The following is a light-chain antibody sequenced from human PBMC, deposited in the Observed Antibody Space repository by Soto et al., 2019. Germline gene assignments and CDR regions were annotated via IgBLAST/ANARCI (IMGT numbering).Light chain of an antibody. J-gene: IGLJ2*01. CDR2: EGS. CDR1: SSDVGSYNL. CDR3: CSYAGSSTYVV. Sequence: QSVLPQPASVSGSPGQSITISCTGTSSDVGSYNLVSWYQQHPGKAPKLMIYEGSKRPSGVSNRFSGSKSGNTASLTISGLQAEDEADYYCCSYAGSSTYVVFGGGTQLTVL. V-gene: IGLV2-23*01.